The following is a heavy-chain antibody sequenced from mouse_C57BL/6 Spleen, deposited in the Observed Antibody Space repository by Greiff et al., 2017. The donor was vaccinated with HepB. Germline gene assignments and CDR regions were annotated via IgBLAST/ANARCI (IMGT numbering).Heavy chain of an antibody. CDR2: IDPETGGT. J-gene: IGHJ1*03. V-gene: IGHV1-15*01. CDR3: TRQRLGYYYYGSSLWYFDV. D-gene: IGHD1-1*01. CDR1: GYTFTDYE. Sequence: VQLQQSGAELVRPGASVTLSCKASGYTFTDYEMHWVKQTPVHGLEWIGAIDPETGGTAYNQKFKGKAILTADKSSSTAYMELRSLTSEDSAVYYCTRQRLGYYYYGSSLWYFDVWGTGTTVTVSS.